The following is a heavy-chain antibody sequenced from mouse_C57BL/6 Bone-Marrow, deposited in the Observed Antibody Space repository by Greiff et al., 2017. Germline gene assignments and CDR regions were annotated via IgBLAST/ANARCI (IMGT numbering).Heavy chain of an antibody. D-gene: IGHD3-3*01. CDR3: ARHGLRLNDMDY. J-gene: IGHJ4*01. CDR1: GYTFTSYG. V-gene: IGHV5-6*01. CDR2: ISTCGSYT. Sequence: EVKVQESGAELVKPGASLKISCAASGYTFTSYGMSWVRQTPDKSLEWVANISTCGSYTYYHDTVKGRFTFSRDNAKNTVYREMSSLKSENTAVYYCARHGLRLNDMDYWGQGTSVTVSS.